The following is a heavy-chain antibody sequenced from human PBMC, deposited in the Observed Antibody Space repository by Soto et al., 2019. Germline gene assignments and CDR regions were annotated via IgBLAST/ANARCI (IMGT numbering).Heavy chain of an antibody. CDR2: INPNSGGT. D-gene: IGHD6-13*01. Sequence: GASVKVSCKASGYTFTGYYMHWVRQAPGQGLEWMGWINPNSGGTNYAQKFQGWVTMTRDTSISTAYMELSRLRSDDTAVYYCARDQHSSSWDYYYYGMDVWGQGTTVTVSS. CDR3: ARDQHSSSWDYYYYGMDV. J-gene: IGHJ6*02. V-gene: IGHV1-2*04. CDR1: GYTFTGYY.